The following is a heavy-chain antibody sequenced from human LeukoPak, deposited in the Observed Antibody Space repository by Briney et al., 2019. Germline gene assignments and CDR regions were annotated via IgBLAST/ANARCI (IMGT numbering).Heavy chain of an antibody. V-gene: IGHV3-9*01. CDR2: ISWISGSI. CDR1: GFTFDDYA. D-gene: IGHD5-18*01. Sequence: GRSLRLSCAASGFTFDDYAMHCVRQAPGKGLEGGSGISWISGSIGYADSVKGRFTISRDNAKNSLYLQMNRLRAEDTALYYCAKDMADTASYGMDVWGQGTTATVSS. CDR3: AKDMADTASYGMDV. J-gene: IGHJ6*02.